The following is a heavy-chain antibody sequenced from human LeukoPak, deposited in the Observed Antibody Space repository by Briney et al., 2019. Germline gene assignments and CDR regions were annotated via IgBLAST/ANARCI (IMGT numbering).Heavy chain of an antibody. CDR1: GFSFSTYW. CDR2: IKEDGSVK. J-gene: IGHJ4*02. V-gene: IGHV3-7*03. D-gene: IGHD1-26*01. Sequence: GGSLRLSCAASGFSFSTYWMSWVRQAPGRGLEWVANIKEDGSVKLYVDPVKGRFTVSRDNAKNSLYLQMSSLRAEDTAVYYCASYLGGTTGFDSWGQGTLVTVSS. CDR3: ASYLGGTTGFDS.